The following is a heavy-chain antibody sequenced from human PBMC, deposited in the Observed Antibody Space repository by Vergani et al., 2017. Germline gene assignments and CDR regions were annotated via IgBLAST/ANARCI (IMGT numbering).Heavy chain of an antibody. J-gene: IGHJ4*02. V-gene: IGHV3-23*01. CDR3: AKQYFVSGNYLFDY. Sequence: EVQLLESGGGLVQPGGSLRLTCAASEFTFSNYAMNWVRQARGKGLELFSGISVSGVSAYYTDSVKGRFTISRDNSKNMLFLQMNNLRTEDTVIYYCAKQYFVSGNYLFDYWGQGTLVTVS. CDR1: EFTFSNYA. CDR2: ISVSGVSA. D-gene: IGHD3-10*01.